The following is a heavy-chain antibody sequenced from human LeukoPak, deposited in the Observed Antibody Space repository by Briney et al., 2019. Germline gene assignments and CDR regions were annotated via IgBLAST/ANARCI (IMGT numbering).Heavy chain of an antibody. Sequence: GGSLRLSCIASGFTFSSYEMDWVRRAPGKGLEWVSYIGSSGGSRYYADSVKGRFTTSRDNAKNSLYLQMNSLRAEDTAVYYCAREDGDAFDIWGQGTMVTVSS. D-gene: IGHD5-24*01. CDR2: IGSSGGSR. J-gene: IGHJ3*02. CDR1: GFTFSSYE. CDR3: AREDGDAFDI. V-gene: IGHV3-48*03.